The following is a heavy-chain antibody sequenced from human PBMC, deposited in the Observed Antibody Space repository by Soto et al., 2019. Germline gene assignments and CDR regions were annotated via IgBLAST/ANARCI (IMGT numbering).Heavy chain of an antibody. CDR3: AIPEYSSSLHYYYYGMDV. CDR2: INPNSGGT. Sequence: ASVKVSCKASGYTFTGYYMHWVRQAPGQGLEWMGWINPNSGGTNYAQKFQGRVTMTRDTSISTAYMELSRLRSDDTAVYYCAIPEYSSSLHYYYYGMDVWGQGTTVTVS. CDR1: GYTFTGYY. V-gene: IGHV1-2*02. D-gene: IGHD6-6*01. J-gene: IGHJ6*02.